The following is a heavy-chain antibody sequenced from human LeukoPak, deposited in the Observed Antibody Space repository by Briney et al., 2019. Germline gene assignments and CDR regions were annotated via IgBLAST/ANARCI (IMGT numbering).Heavy chain of an antibody. CDR2: MNPDSGDT. Sequence: GSSVKVSCKASGYSFTTSDINWVRQATGQGLEWMGWMNPDSGDTGYAQKFQGRLTITRHTSINTAYMELSGLRSDDSAVYYCTRGWDYWGQGTLVTVSS. V-gene: IGHV1-8*03. CDR1: GYSFTTSD. J-gene: IGHJ4*02. CDR3: TRGWDY.